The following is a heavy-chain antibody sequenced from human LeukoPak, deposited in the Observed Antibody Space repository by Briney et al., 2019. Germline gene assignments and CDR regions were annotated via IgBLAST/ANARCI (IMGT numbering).Heavy chain of an antibody. CDR2: INHCGST. J-gene: IGHJ4*02. D-gene: IGHD3-22*01. CDR3: ASDGDDSSGYPYDY. Sequence: SETLSLTCAVYGGSFSGYYWSWIRQPPGKGLEWIGEINHCGSTNYNPSLKSRVTISVDTSKNQFSLKLSSVTAADTAVYYCASDGDDSSGYPYDYWGQGTLVTVSS. V-gene: IGHV4-34*01. CDR1: GGSFSGYY.